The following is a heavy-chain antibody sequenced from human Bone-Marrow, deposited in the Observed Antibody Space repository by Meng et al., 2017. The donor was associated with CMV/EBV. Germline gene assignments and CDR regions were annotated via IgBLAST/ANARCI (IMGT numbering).Heavy chain of an antibody. J-gene: IGHJ4*02. CDR1: GFIFSGYE. CDR3: ARDLQKGRPAAAVDY. CDR2: ISTSGSTK. Sequence: GGSLRLSCAASGFIFSGYEMNWVRQAPGKGLEWVSYISTSGSTKYYADSVKGRFTISRDNAKSSLFLQMNSLRDEDTAVYYCARDLQKGRPAAAVDYWGQATLVTVSS. D-gene: IGHD6-13*01. V-gene: IGHV3-48*03.